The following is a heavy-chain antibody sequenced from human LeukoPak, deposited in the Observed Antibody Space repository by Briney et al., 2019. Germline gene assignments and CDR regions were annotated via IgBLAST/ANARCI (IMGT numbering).Heavy chain of an antibody. CDR1: GFTFNTYG. D-gene: IGHD6-13*01. CDR2: ISGSGGAT. CDR3: ARGDSSSWYGIDY. J-gene: IGHJ4*02. Sequence: GGSLRLSCAASGFTFNTYGMSWVRQAPGKGLEWVSGISGSGGATYYADSVKGRFTISRDNAKNTLYLQMNSLRAEDTAVYYCARGDSSSWYGIDYWGQGTLVTVSS. V-gene: IGHV3-23*01.